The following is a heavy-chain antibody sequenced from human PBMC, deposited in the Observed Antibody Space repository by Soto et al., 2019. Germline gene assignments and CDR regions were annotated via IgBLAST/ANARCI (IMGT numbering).Heavy chain of an antibody. CDR2: ISFSSSAI. V-gene: IGHV3-48*01. D-gene: IGHD2-21*02. J-gene: IGHJ2*01. CDR1: GFTFSTYS. Sequence: PWGSLRLSCAASGFTFSTYSMNWVRQAPGKGLEWVSYISFSSSAIYYADSVKGRFTISRDNAKNSLYLQMKVLRADDTAVYYCAKDRRYGGNYNWYFDLWGRGTLVTVSS. CDR3: AKDRRYGGNYNWYFDL.